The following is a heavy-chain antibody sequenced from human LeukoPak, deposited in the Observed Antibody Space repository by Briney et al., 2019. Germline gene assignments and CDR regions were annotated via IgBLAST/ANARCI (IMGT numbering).Heavy chain of an antibody. Sequence: PGGSLRLSCAASGFTFDDYAMHWVRQAPGEGLEWVSGISWNSGSIGYADSVKGRFTISRDNAKNSLYLQMNSLRAEDTALYYCAKDLSGYSYGAIDYWGQGTLVTVSS. J-gene: IGHJ4*02. CDR3: AKDLSGYSYGAIDY. CDR1: GFTFDDYA. V-gene: IGHV3-9*01. D-gene: IGHD5-18*01. CDR2: ISWNSGSI.